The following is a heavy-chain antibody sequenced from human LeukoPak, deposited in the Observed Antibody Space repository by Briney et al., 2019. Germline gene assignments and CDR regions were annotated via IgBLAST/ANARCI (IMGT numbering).Heavy chain of an antibody. CDR2: ISSSSSYI. CDR1: GFTFSSYS. CDR3: ARDVRATGTNYYYYYGMDV. Sequence: GGSLRLSCAASGFTFSSYSMNWVRQDPGKGLEWVSSISSSSSYIYYADSVKGRFTISRDNAKNSLYLQMNSLRAEDTAVYYCARDVRATGTNYYYYYGMDVWGQGTTVTVSS. V-gene: IGHV3-21*01. D-gene: IGHD3-9*01. J-gene: IGHJ6*02.